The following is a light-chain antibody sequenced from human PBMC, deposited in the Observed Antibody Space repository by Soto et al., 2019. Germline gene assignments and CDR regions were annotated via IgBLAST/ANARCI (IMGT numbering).Light chain of an antibody. CDR3: QQSYSSPFT. CDR1: QSISSS. CDR2: GAS. J-gene: IGKJ3*01. Sequence: DIQMTQSPSSLSASVGDRVTITCRASQSISSSLNWYQEKPGKAPKFLIYGASSLQSGVPSRFSGSGSGTDFTLTISSLQPEDFATYYCQQSYSSPFTFGPGTKVDI. V-gene: IGKV1-39*01.